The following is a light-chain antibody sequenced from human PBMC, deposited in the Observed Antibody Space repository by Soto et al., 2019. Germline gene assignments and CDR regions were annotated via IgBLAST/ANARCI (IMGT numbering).Light chain of an antibody. J-gene: IGKJ2*03. CDR1: QCVSSSY. CDR3: HQYCSSPYS. V-gene: IGKV3-20*01. Sequence: EIVLTQSPGTLSLSPGERATLSCRASQCVSSSYLAWYQQKPGQAPRLLIYGASSRATGIPDRFSGSGSGTDFTLTISRLEPEDFAVYYCHQYCSSPYSFGQETTLEIK. CDR2: GAS.